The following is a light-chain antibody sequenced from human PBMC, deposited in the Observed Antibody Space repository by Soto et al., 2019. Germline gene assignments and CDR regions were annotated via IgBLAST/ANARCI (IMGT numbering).Light chain of an antibody. V-gene: IGKV3-20*01. CDR2: AAS. CDR1: QSLGSGY. Sequence: PGDRATLSCSASQSLGSGYLAWYQQKPGQAPRILIYAASTRATGIPDRFSGSGSGTDFSLTISRLEPEDFAVYYCQQYDTSPRTFGQGTKVDIK. CDR3: QQYDTSPRT. J-gene: IGKJ1*01.